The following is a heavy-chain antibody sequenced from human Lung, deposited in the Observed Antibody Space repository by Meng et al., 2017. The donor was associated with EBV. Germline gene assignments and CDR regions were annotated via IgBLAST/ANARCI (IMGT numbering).Heavy chain of an antibody. CDR3: ARGTPGRSYSDY. CDR1: GYTFASYG. D-gene: IGHD3-10*01. V-gene: IGHV1-18*01. J-gene: IGHJ4*02. CDR2: FVNNVDT. Sequence: QSGSGVKKPGASVRVACEASGYTFASYGISWLRQAPGQGLEWMGWFVNNVDTYSAQKFQGRVTMTTDTHTSTAFMELRSLRSDDTAVYYCARGTPGRSYSDYWGQGTLVTVSS.